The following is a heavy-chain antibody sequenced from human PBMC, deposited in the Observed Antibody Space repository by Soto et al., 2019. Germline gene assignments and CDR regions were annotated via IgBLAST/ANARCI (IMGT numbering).Heavy chain of an antibody. CDR2: ISHTGDT. D-gene: IGHD1-26*01. Sequence: SETLSLTCTVSDASVWSDSYFWTWIRQPPGKGLEWIAYISHTGDTNYNPSLKSRVTISIDTSRNQFSLTVTSVTAADTAVYFCECIVVGVTVDLCGQGSLVTVYS. V-gene: IGHV4-61*01. J-gene: IGHJ5*02. CDR3: ECIVVGVTVDL. CDR1: DASVWSDSYF.